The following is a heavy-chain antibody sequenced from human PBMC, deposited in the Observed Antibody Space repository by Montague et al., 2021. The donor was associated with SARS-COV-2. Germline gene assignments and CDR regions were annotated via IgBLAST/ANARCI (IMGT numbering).Heavy chain of an antibody. CDR1: GGSISSGSYY. J-gene: IGHJ4*02. CDR3: ARARTSLIVVVNEFDY. D-gene: IGHD2-21*01. V-gene: IGHV4-31*03. Sequence: TLSLTCTVSGGSISSGSYYWGWIRQHPGKGLEWIGYIYYSGSSYYNPSLKSRVTISVDTSKNQFSLRLSSVTAADTAVYYCARARTSLIVVVNEFDYWGQGTLVTVSS. CDR2: IYYSGSS.